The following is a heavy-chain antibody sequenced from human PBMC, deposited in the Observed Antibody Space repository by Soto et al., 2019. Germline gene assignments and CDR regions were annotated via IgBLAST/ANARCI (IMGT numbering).Heavy chain of an antibody. Sequence: KSSETLSLTCGVSGGTVSSSHWWSWVRQSPGRGLEWIGNVYHTGDTNFNPSLQSRVTFSVDKSNNQFSLRLTSVTAADTAVYFCAREIVTAGGNNYFDPWGPGTLVTASS. V-gene: IGHV4-4*02. J-gene: IGHJ5*02. CDR2: VYHTGDT. D-gene: IGHD2-21*02. CDR1: GGTVSSSHW. CDR3: AREIVTAGGNNYFDP.